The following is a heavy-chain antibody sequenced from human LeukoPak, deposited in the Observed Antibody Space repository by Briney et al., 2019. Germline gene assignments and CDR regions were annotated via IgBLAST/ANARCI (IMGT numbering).Heavy chain of an antibody. J-gene: IGHJ4*02. V-gene: IGHV3-21*03. CDR2: ISSSSSYI. CDR1: GFTFSSYS. D-gene: IGHD6-19*01. CDR3: RSMAGSVDSDH. Sequence: GGSLRLSCAASGFTFSSYSMNWVRQAPGKGLEWVSSISSSSSYIYYADSVKGRFTISRDNAKNSLYLQMNSLKTEDTALYYCRSMAGSVDSDHWGQGTLVTVSS.